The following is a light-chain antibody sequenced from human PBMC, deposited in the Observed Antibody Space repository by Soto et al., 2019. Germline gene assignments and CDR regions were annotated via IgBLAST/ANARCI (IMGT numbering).Light chain of an antibody. V-gene: IGKV3D-15*01. J-gene: IGKJ1*01. CDR1: QSVSTN. CDR2: GAS. Sequence: EIVMTQSPATLSVSPGERVTLSCRASQSVSTNFAWYQQKPGQAPSLLIFGASTRATAIPVRFSGSGSGRQFTLTISSLQSADFAVYYCHQYNDGPAGTFGQGTKL. CDR3: HQYNDGPAGT.